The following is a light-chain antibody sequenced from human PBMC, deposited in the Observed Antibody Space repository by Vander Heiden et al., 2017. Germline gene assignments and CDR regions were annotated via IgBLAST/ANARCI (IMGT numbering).Light chain of an antibody. CDR1: QSISSW. V-gene: IGKV1-5*01. Sequence: DIQMTQSPSTLSASVGDRVTITCRASQSISSWLAWYQQKPGKAPKLLIYDASMLESGVPSRFSGSGSGTEFTLTFSSLQPDDFATYYCQQYNSYPWTFGQGTKVEIK. CDR2: DAS. J-gene: IGKJ1*01. CDR3: QQYNSYPWT.